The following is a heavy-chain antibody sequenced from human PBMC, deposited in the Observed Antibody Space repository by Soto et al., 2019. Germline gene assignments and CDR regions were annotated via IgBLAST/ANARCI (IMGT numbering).Heavy chain of an antibody. CDR1: GFTFSSYA. D-gene: IGHD6-13*01. CDR2: ISGSGGST. J-gene: IGHJ4*02. CDR3: AKDRGSSSWYDKGYFDY. V-gene: IGHV3-23*01. Sequence: QAGGSLRLSCAASGFTFSSYAMSWVRQAPGKGLEWVSAISGSGGSTYYADSVKGRFTISRDNSKSTLYLQMNSLRAEDTAVYYCAKDRGSSSWYDKGYFDYWCQGTLVTVSS.